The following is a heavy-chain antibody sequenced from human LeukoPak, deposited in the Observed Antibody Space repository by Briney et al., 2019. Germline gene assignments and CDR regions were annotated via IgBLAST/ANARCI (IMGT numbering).Heavy chain of an antibody. CDR3: TREAEDLPGVITFLY. CDR1: GYSFTDYG. CDR2: ISPYTGNT. J-gene: IGHJ4*02. V-gene: IGHV1-18*01. Sequence: ASVKVSCKASGYSFTDYGVSWVRPAPGQGLEWMGWISPYTGNTDYPRDLRGRVAMTADTSTSTVYMELKSLRSDDTAFYYCTREAEDLPGVITFLYWGQGTLVTVSS. D-gene: IGHD3-22*01.